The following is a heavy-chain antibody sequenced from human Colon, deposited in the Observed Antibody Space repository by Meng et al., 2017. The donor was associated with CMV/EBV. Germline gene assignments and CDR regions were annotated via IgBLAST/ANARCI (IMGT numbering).Heavy chain of an antibody. J-gene: IGHJ4*02. V-gene: IGHV3-23*01. CDR3: VKGGITAATAY. CDR2: VIGSGANT. CDR1: GFTFSNYA. Sequence: GGSLRLSCASSGFTFSNYAMSWVRQAPGKGLEWVSSVIGSGANTYYADSVKGRFTISRDSSLYLQMNSLRVEDTAVYFCVKGGITAATAYWGQGTLVTVSS. D-gene: IGHD1-20*01.